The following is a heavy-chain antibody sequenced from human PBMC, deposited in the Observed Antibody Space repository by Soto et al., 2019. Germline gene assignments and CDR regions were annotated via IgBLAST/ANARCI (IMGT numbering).Heavy chain of an antibody. Sequence: QVQLVQSGAEVKKPGSSVKVSCKASGGTFSSYAVSWVRQAPGQGLEWMGGIIPLFGTTSYAQKFQGRVTITADESTNTAYMELSSLRSEDTAVYYCARETGTLYYYYSGMDGWGQGTTVTVSS. CDR2: IIPLFGTT. CDR1: GGTFSSYA. CDR3: ARETGTLYYYYSGMDG. V-gene: IGHV1-69*12. J-gene: IGHJ6*02. D-gene: IGHD1-7*01.